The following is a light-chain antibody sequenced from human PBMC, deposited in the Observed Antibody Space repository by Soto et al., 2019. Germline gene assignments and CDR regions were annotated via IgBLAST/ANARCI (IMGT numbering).Light chain of an antibody. CDR2: EVN. CDR3: CSFAGSSTFWL. CDR1: TSDVGGYDV. V-gene: IGLV2-23*02. Sequence: QSALTQPASVSGSPGQSITISCSGTTSDVGGYDVVSWYQQHPGKAPKLMIFEVNQRPSGVSDRFSGSKSGNTATLTISGLQAWDEDAYYCCSFAGSSTFWLFGGGTKVTVL. J-gene: IGLJ3*02.